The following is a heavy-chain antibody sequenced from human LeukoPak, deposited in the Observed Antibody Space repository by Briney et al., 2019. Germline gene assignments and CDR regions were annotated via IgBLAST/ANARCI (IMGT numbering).Heavy chain of an antibody. J-gene: IGHJ4*02. Sequence: GGSLRLYCAASGFTFTNYAMNWVRQPPGKGLEWISYISSGVISSGGDPIHYADSVRGRFTISRDNAKNSLYLQMDSLRADDTAVYFCARWLGGSFFDSWGQGTLVTVSS. V-gene: IGHV3-48*01. CDR3: ARWLGGSFFDS. D-gene: IGHD2-15*01. CDR2: ISSGVISSGGDPI. CDR1: GFTFTNYA.